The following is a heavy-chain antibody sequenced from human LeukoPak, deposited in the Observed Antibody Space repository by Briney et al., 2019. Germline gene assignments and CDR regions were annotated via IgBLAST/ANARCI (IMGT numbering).Heavy chain of an antibody. V-gene: IGHV3-33*06. CDR3: AKDYPTPAH. CDR1: GFTFSSYG. Sequence: PGRSLRLSCAASGFTFSSYGMHWVRQAPGKGLEWVAVIWYDGSNKYYAESVKGRFTISRDNSKNTLYLQMNSLRAEDTAVYYCAKDYPTPAHRGQGTLVTVSS. CDR2: IWYDGSNK. J-gene: IGHJ4*02.